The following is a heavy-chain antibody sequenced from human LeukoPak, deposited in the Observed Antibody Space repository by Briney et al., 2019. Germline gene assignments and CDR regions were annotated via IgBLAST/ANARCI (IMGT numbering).Heavy chain of an antibody. V-gene: IGHV3-23*01. CDR1: GFSFSSYA. CDR2: ISGSGGRT. CDR3: ARRAGAYSHPYDY. D-gene: IGHD4/OR15-4a*01. Sequence: PGGSLRLSCAASGFSFSSYALSWVRQAPGKGLEWVSAISGSGGRTYYADSVKGRFTISRDKSKNTLYLQMNSLRAEDTAVYYCARRAGAYSHPYDYWGQGTLVTVSS. J-gene: IGHJ4*02.